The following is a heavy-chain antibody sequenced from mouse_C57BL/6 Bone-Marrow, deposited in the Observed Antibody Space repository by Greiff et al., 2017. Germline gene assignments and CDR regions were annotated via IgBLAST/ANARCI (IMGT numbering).Heavy chain of an antibody. CDR1: GFNIKDDY. Sequence: VQLQQSGAELVRPGASVKLSCTASGFNIKDDYMHWVKQRPEQGLEWIGWIDPENGDTEYAQKFQGKATITADTSSNTAYLQLSSLTSEDTAVYYCTQSIGGFDYWGQGTTLTVSS. J-gene: IGHJ2*01. V-gene: IGHV14-4*01. CDR3: TQSIGGFDY. D-gene: IGHD2-10*02. CDR2: IDPENGDT.